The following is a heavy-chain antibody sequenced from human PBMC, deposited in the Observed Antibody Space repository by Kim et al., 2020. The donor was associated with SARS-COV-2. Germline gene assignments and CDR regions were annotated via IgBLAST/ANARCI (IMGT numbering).Heavy chain of an antibody. CDR3: ASDPVPGDKMVWLDF. J-gene: IGHJ5*01. Sequence: GGSLRLSCAASGFTFNSYAMNWVRQAPGKGLEWVSTITTGGGWTDYADSVKGRFTISRDNSKNTMFLQMNSLRAEDTALYYCASDPVPGDKMVWLDFWG. CDR1: GFTFNSYA. V-gene: IGHV3-23*01. D-gene: IGHD2-8*01. CDR2: ITTGGGWT.